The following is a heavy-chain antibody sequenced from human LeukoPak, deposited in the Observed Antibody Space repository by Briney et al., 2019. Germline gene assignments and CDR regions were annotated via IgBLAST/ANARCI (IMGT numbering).Heavy chain of an antibody. Sequence: GGSLRLSCAASGFTFGSYGMHWVRQAPSKGLEWVAVISYDGSNKYYADSVKGRFTISRDNSKNTLYLQMNSLRAEDTAVYYCAKDDYDILTGFNYWGQGTLVTVSS. V-gene: IGHV3-30*18. J-gene: IGHJ4*02. CDR1: GFTFGSYG. CDR2: ISYDGSNK. CDR3: AKDDYDILTGFNY. D-gene: IGHD3-9*01.